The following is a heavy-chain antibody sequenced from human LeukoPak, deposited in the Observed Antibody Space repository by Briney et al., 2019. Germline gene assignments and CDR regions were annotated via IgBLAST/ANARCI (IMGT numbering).Heavy chain of an antibody. CDR3: ATSLPDYGSGSKLAFDP. J-gene: IGHJ5*02. V-gene: IGHV3-23*01. D-gene: IGHD3-10*01. CDR1: GFTFSSYA. CDR2: ISGSGGST. Sequence: GGSLRLSCAASGFTFSSYAMSWVRQAPGKGLEWVSAISGSGGSTYYADSVRGRFTISRDNSKNTLYLQMNSLRAEDTAVYYCATSLPDYGSGSKLAFDPWGQGTLVTVSS.